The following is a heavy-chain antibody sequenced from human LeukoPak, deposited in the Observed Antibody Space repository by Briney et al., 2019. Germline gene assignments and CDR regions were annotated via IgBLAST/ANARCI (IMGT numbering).Heavy chain of an antibody. Sequence: GGSLRLSCAASGFTFSDYSMNWVRQAPGQGLEWLSYISSSSNAMDYADSVKGRFTISRDNAKKSLYLQMNSLRAEDTAVYYCARRFDHWGRGTLVTVSS. V-gene: IGHV3-48*01. CDR2: ISSSSNAM. J-gene: IGHJ4*01. CDR1: GFTFSDYS. CDR3: ARRFDH.